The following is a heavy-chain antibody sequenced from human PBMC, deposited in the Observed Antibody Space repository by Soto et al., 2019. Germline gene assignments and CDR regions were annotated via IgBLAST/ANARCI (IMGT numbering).Heavy chain of an antibody. J-gene: IGHJ3*02. V-gene: IGHV1-69*06. CDR3: ARPLDIDAFDI. D-gene: IGHD2-15*01. CDR2: IIPIFGTA. CDR1: GGTFSICA. Sequence: SVKVSCKSSGGTFSICAISWVRQAPGQGLEWMGGIIPIFGTANYAQKFQGRVTITADKSTSTAYMELSSLRSEDTAVYYCARPLDIDAFDIWGQGKMVTVSS.